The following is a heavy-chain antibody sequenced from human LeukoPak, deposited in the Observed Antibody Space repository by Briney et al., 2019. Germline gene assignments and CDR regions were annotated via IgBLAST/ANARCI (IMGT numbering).Heavy chain of an antibody. CDR2: MNPNSGNT. CDR1: GYTFTSYD. V-gene: IGHV1-8*03. CDR3: ARGAYSSSSSFDY. D-gene: IGHD6-6*01. J-gene: IGHJ4*02. Sequence: GASVKVSCKASGYTFTSYDINWERQATGQGLEWMGWMNPNSGNTGYAQKFQGRVTITRNTSISTAYMELSSLRSEDTAVYYCARGAYSSSSSFDYWGQGTLVTVPS.